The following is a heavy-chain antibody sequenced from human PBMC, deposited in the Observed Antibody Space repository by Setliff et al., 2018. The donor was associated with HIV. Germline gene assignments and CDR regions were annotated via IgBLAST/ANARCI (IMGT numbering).Heavy chain of an antibody. Sequence: GESLRLSCAASGFTFSDYYMSWIRQAPGKGLEWISYISRGGRTKYYADSVKGRFTISRDNAKNSLYLQMNSLRAEDTTIYYCARVPVMATITYWYFDLWGRGTLVTVSS. CDR3: ARVPVMATITYWYFDL. J-gene: IGHJ2*01. V-gene: IGHV3-11*04. D-gene: IGHD5-12*01. CDR2: ISRGGRTK. CDR1: GFTFSDYY.